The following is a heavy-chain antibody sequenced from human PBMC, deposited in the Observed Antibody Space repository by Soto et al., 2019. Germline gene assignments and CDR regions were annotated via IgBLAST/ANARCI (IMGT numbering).Heavy chain of an antibody. CDR1: EVTMSHGAYS. D-gene: IGHD2-15*01. J-gene: IGHJ4*02. CDR2: IGHLETT. CDR3: ARGGGYDSFDF. Sequence: SETLSLACSFSEVTMSHGAYSWSWIPQSREQGLEWLGYIGHLETTYYNPSFKRRLSLSIDRTRNKFSLSLSSMTAADKAVYYCARGGGYDSFDFWGKGTQVTVSS. V-gene: IGHV4-30-2*06.